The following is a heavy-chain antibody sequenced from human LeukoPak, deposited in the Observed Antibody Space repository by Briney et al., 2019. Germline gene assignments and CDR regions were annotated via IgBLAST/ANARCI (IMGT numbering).Heavy chain of an antibody. CDR2: ISYDGSNK. V-gene: IGHV3-30*03. D-gene: IGHD2-15*01. J-gene: IGHJ4*02. CDR1: GFTFCSYG. Sequence: GRSLRLSCAASGFTFCSYGMNWVRQAPGKGLEWVAVISYDGSNKYYADSVKGRFTISRDNSKNTLYLQMNSLRAEDTAVYYCARDYCSGGGCDFSDYYLDYWGQGTLVTVSS. CDR3: ARDYCSGGGCDFSDYYLDY.